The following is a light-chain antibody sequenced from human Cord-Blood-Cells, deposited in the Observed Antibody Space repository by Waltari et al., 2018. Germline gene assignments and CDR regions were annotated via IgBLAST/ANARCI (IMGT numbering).Light chain of an antibody. Sequence: QSALTQPASVSGSPGPSITISCTGTSSDVGSSNLVSWYQQHPGKDPKLMTYEGSKRPSGVSNHFSGSKSGHTASLTISGLQAEDEADYYCCSYAGSSTWVFGGGTKLTGL. CDR1: SSDVGSSNL. V-gene: IGLV2-23*01. J-gene: IGLJ3*02. CDR3: CSYAGSSTWV. CDR2: EGS.